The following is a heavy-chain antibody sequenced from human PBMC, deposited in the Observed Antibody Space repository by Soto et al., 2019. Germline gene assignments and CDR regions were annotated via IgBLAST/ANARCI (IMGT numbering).Heavy chain of an antibody. CDR2: IKQDGSEK. Sequence: PGGSLRLSCAASGFTFTTYCMSWVRQAPGKGLEWVASIKQDGSEKFYVDAVKGRFTVSRDDAKNSFYLHMSSLRAEDTAVYYCARSPRNCSGGSCYGWWFDPWGQGTLVTVS. J-gene: IGHJ5*02. CDR1: GFTFTTYC. V-gene: IGHV3-7*01. D-gene: IGHD2-15*01. CDR3: ARSPRNCSGGSCYGWWFDP.